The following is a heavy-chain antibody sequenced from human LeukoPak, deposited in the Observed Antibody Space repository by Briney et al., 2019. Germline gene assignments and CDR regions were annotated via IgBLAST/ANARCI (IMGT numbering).Heavy chain of an antibody. V-gene: IGHV3-64*01. CDR3: ARITEGYSYGGYFDY. CDR2: ISSDGGGT. D-gene: IGHD5-18*01. Sequence: GGSLRLSCAASGFTFSSFAMSWVRQAPGKGLEYVSAISSDGGGTSSANSVKGRFTISRDNSKNTLYLQVGSLRVEDMGVYYCARITEGYSYGGYFDYWGQGTLVTVSS. J-gene: IGHJ4*02. CDR1: GFTFSSFA.